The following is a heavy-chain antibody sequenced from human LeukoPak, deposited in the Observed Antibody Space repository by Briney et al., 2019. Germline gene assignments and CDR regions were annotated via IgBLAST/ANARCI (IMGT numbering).Heavy chain of an antibody. V-gene: IGHV3-11*01. Sequence: GGSLRLSCAASGFTFSDYYMSWIRQAPGKGLEWVSYISSSGSTIYYADSVKGRFTISRDNAKNSLYLQMNSLRAEDTAVYYCARRSWNPYCSGGSCYYDYWGQGTLVTVSS. CDR2: ISSSGSTI. D-gene: IGHD2-15*01. CDR3: ARRSWNPYCSGGSCYYDY. J-gene: IGHJ4*02. CDR1: GFTFSDYY.